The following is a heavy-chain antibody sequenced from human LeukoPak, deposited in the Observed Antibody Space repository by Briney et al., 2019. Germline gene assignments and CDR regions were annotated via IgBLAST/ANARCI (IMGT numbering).Heavy chain of an antibody. Sequence: GASVKVSCTTSGYSFTNYHMHWVRLAPGQGLEWMGLIYPNTGGTSYAQRFQGRVTMTSDTSVSTVYMELSSLISDDTAAYYCARENWYYDYWGQGTLVTVSS. CDR2: IYPNTGGT. CDR1: GYSFTNYH. V-gene: IGHV1-2*06. J-gene: IGHJ4*02. D-gene: IGHD1-7*01. CDR3: ARENWYYDY.